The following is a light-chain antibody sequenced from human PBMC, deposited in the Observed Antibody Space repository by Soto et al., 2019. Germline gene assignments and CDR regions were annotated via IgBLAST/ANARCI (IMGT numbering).Light chain of an antibody. CDR3: QHYNSYSEA. Sequence: DIQMTQSPSPLSGSVGDRVTITCGASQTISSWLAWYQQKPGKAPKLLIYKASTLKSGVPSRFSGSGSGTEFTLTISSLQPDDFATYYCQHYNSYSEAFGQGTKVDIK. CDR1: QTISSW. V-gene: IGKV1-5*03. CDR2: KAS. J-gene: IGKJ1*01.